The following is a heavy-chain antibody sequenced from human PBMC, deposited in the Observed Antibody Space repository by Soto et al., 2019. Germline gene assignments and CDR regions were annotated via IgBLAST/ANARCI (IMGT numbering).Heavy chain of an antibody. Sequence: PSETLSLTCIVSGGSISSYYWGWIRQPPGRGLEWIGYINYSGSTNYNPSLKSRVTTSVDTSKKQFSLKVSSVTAADTAVYYCARSQWLAGGAFMDAWGQGTTVTVSS. V-gene: IGHV4-59*01. CDR1: GGSISSYY. CDR2: INYSGST. D-gene: IGHD6-19*01. J-gene: IGHJ6*02. CDR3: ARSQWLAGGAFMDA.